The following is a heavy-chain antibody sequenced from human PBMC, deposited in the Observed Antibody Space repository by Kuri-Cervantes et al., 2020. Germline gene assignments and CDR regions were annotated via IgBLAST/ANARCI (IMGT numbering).Heavy chain of an antibody. CDR3: ARSIRWAFDI. CDR2: IYYSGNT. CDR1: GGSISSSTYY. J-gene: IGHJ3*02. D-gene: IGHD5-24*01. Sequence: SETLSLTCTVSGGSISSSTYYWAWIRQPPGKGLEWIGSIYYSGNTYYNPSLKSRVTISVDTSKNQFSLKLSSVTAADTAVYYCARSIRWAFDIWGQGTMVTVSS. V-gene: IGHV4-39*07.